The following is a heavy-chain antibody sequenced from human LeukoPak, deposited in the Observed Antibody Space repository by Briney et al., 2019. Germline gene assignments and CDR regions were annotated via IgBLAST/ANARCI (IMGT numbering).Heavy chain of an antibody. D-gene: IGHD2-15*01. J-gene: IGHJ4*02. CDR3: ARGGHCSGGSCRLDY. Sequence: PGGSLRLSCAVSGFTVSGNYMSWVRQAPGKGLEWVSSISSSSSYIYYADSVKGRFTISRDNAKNSLYLQMNGLRAEDTAVYYCARGGHCSGGSCRLDYWGQGTLVTVSS. CDR2: ISSSSSYI. CDR1: GFTVSGNY. V-gene: IGHV3-21*01.